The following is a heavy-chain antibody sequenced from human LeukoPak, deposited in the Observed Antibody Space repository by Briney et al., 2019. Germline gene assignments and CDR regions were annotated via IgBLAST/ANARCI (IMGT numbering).Heavy chain of an antibody. CDR2: ISSRENTI. V-gene: IGHV3-11*01. CDR3: ARVPRYGSGSYYSLDH. J-gene: IGHJ4*02. CDR1: GFTFSDYY. Sequence: GGSLRLSCAASGFTFSDYYMSWIRQAPGKGLEWVSYISSRENTIYYADSVKGRFTISRDSAKNSLYLQMNSLRADDTAAYYCARVPRYGSGSYYSLDHWSQGTLVTVSS. D-gene: IGHD3-10*01.